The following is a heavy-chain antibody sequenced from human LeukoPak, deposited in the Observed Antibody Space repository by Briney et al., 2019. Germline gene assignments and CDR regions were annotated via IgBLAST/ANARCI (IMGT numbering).Heavy chain of an antibody. CDR1: GFTFSSYP. V-gene: IGHV3-30*04. CDR2: ISYDESNK. J-gene: IGHJ4*02. Sequence: GGSLRLSCAASGFTFSSYPMHWVRQATGKGLEWVAVISYDESNKYYADSVKGRFTISRDNSKNTLYLQMNSLRAEDTAVYYCASRHYDFGYYWGQGTLVTVSS. D-gene: IGHD4-17*01. CDR3: ASRHYDFGYY.